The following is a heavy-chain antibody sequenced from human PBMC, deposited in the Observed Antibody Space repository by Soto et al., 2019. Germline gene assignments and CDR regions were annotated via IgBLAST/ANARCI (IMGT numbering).Heavy chain of an antibody. D-gene: IGHD3-22*01. CDR2: ISAYNGNT. CDR1: GYTFTSYG. CDR3: ARGTVLVVTRPYAFDI. J-gene: IGHJ3*02. Sequence: QVQLVQSGAEVKKPGASVKVSCKASGYTFTSYGISWVRQAPGQGLEWMGWISAYNGNTNYAQKLQGRVTMTTDTSTSTDDMELRSLRSDDTAVYYCARGTVLVVTRPYAFDIWGQGTMVTVSS. V-gene: IGHV1-18*01.